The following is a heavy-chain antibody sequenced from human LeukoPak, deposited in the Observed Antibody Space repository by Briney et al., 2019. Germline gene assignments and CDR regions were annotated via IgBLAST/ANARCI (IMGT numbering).Heavy chain of an antibody. CDR3: ARDYHGSGSLTTFDY. D-gene: IGHD3-10*01. J-gene: IGHJ4*02. Sequence: ASVKVSCKASGYTFTNFYMHWVRQAPGQGLEWMGIINPRGGSASSAQKFQGRVTMTRDTSTSTAYMELSSLRSEDTTVYYCARDYHGSGSLTTFDYWGQGTLVTVSS. CDR1: GYTFTNFY. CDR2: INPRGGSA. V-gene: IGHV1-46*01.